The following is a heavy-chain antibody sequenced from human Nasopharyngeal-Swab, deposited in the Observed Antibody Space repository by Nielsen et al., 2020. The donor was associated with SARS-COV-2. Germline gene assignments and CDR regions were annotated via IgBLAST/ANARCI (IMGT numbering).Heavy chain of an antibody. V-gene: IGHV4-4*02. J-gene: IGHJ4*02. D-gene: IGHD3-10*01. CDR3: ARGLYGSGAY. CDR2: IPHSGST. Sequence: GSLRLSCGVSGGSISSSNWWSWVRQPPGKGLEWIGEIPHSGSTNYNPSLKSRVTISVDKSKNQFSLRLSSVTAADTAVYYCARGLYGSGAYWGQGTLVTVSS. CDR1: GGSISSSNW.